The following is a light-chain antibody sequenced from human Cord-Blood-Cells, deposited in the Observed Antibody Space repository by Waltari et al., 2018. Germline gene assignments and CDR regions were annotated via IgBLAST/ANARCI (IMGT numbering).Light chain of an antibody. Sequence: DIQMTQSPSSLSASVGDRVTITCRASQGIRNDVGWYQQKPGKAPKRLIYAASSLQSGVPSRFSGSGSGTEFTLTISSLQPEDFATYYCVQHNSYPWTFGQGTKVEIK. CDR3: VQHNSYPWT. CDR1: QGIRND. CDR2: AAS. J-gene: IGKJ1*01. V-gene: IGKV1-17*01.